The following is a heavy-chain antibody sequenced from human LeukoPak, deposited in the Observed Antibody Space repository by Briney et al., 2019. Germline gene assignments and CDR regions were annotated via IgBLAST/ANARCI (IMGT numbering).Heavy chain of an antibody. J-gene: IGHJ3*02. Sequence: GGSLSLSCAASTFTFSNYGMHWVRQAPGKGLEWVAVISDDGSNKEYADSVRGRFTISRDNSKNTLYLQMNSLRADDTAVYNCAKVGYTGSYMHAFDIWGQGTMVTVSS. CDR3: AKVGYTGSYMHAFDI. V-gene: IGHV3-30*18. CDR2: ISDDGSNK. D-gene: IGHD1-26*01. CDR1: TFTFSNYG.